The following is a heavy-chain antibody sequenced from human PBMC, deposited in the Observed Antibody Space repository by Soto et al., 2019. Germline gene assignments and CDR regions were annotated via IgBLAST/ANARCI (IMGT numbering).Heavy chain of an antibody. V-gene: IGHV1-46*01. D-gene: IGHD3-16*01. Sequence: QVQLVQSGAEVKKPEASVKVSCKASGYTFITYYIHWVRQAPGQGLEWMGRIHPSGGDTYYAQKFQGRVTMTRDTSTSTVYMELSRLTSEDTAVYYCARLWGAYDGFDIWGQGTMVTVSS. CDR2: IHPSGGDT. CDR3: ARLWGAYDGFDI. J-gene: IGHJ3*02. CDR1: GYTFITYY.